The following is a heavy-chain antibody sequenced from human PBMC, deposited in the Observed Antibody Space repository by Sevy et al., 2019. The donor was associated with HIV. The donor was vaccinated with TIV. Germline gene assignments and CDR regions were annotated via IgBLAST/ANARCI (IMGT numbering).Heavy chain of an antibody. J-gene: IGHJ6*03. D-gene: IGHD3-10*01. Sequence: GGSLRLSCAASGFTFSNAWMSWVRQAPGKGLEWVGRIKSKTDGGTTDYASPVKGRFTISRDDSKNTLYLQMNSLKTEDTAVYYCTTERGAYYGSGSYNYYYYIDVWGKGTTVTVSS. CDR2: IKSKTDGGTT. CDR3: TTERGAYYGSGSYNYYYYIDV. CDR1: GFTFSNAW. V-gene: IGHV3-15*01.